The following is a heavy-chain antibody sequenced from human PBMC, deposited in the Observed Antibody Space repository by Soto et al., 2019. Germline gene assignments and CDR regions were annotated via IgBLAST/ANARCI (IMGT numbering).Heavy chain of an antibody. J-gene: IGHJ4*02. CDR2: IYYSGST. D-gene: IGHD2-21*01. CDR1: GGSISSGGYY. Sequence: QVQLQESGPGLVKPSQTLSLTCTVSGGSISSGGYYWSWIRQHPGKGLEWIGYIYYSGSTYYNPSLKSRVXIXXDTSKNQFSLKLSSVTAADTAVYYCARDWGGEVDYWGQGTLVTVSS. V-gene: IGHV4-31*03. CDR3: ARDWGGEVDY.